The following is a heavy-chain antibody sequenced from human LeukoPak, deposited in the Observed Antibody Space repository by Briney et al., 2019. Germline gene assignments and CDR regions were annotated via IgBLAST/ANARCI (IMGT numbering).Heavy chain of an antibody. CDR2: ISGSGGST. D-gene: IGHD3-3*01. CDR1: GFIFTKYW. J-gene: IGHJ4*02. Sequence: GGSLRLSCAASGFIFTKYWMSWVRQAPGKGLEWISAISGSGGSTYYADSVKGRFTISRDNSKNTLYLQMNSLRAEDTALYYCAKDAKRNYDFWDRFDYWGQGTLVTVSS. V-gene: IGHV3-23*01. CDR3: AKDAKRNYDFWDRFDY.